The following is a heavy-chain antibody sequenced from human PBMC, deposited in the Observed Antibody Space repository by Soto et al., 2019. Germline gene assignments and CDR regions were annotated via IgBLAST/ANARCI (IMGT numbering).Heavy chain of an antibody. CDR2: IKEDGSEK. J-gene: IGHJ4*02. CDR3: ARDCSGGSCQY. CDR1: GFTLSYYW. V-gene: IGHV3-7*01. D-gene: IGHD2-15*01. Sequence: EVQLMESGVGLVQPGGSLRLSCAASGFTLSYYWMSWVRQAPGKGLEWVANIKEDGSEKYYVDSVKGRFTISRDNAQNSVFLQMNSLRVEDTAIYYCARDCSGGSCQYWGQGTLVTVSS.